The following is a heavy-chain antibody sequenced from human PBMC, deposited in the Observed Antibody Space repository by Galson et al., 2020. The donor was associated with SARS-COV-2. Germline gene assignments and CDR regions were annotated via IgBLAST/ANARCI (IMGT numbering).Heavy chain of an antibody. CDR1: GGSISSGDYY. CDR2: IYYSGYT. V-gene: IGHV4-30-4*01. D-gene: IGHD2-8*01. CDR3: ARARTVLTPEFFDY. J-gene: IGHJ4*02. Sequence: SATLSLTCTVSGGSISSGDYYWSWIRQPPGKGLEWIGYIYYSGYTYYTPSLKSRVTISVDTSNNQFSLKLSSVTAADMAVYYCARARTVLTPEFFDYWGQGILVTVSS.